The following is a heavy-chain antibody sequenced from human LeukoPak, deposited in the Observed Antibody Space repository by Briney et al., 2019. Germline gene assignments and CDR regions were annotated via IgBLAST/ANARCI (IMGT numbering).Heavy chain of an antibody. CDR3: ARLRWFGESRYFDY. D-gene: IGHD3-10*01. Sequence: ASVKVSCKASGYTFTSYGISWVRQAPGQGLEWMGWISAYNGNTNYAQKLQGRVTMTTDTSASTAYMELRGLRSDDTAVYYCARLRWFGESRYFDYWGQGTLVTVSS. J-gene: IGHJ4*02. CDR1: GYTFTSYG. V-gene: IGHV1-18*04. CDR2: ISAYNGNT.